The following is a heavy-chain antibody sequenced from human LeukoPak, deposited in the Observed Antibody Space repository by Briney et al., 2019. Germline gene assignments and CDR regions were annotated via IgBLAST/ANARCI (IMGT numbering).Heavy chain of an antibody. V-gene: IGHV5-51*01. Sequence: GESLKISCKGSGYSFTSYWIGWLRQMPGKGLEWMGVIYPGDSDTRYSPSFQGQVTISADKSISTAYLQWSSLKASDTAMYYCARHLGDPEWLLFLLPNWFDPWGQGTLVTVSS. CDR1: GYSFTSYW. CDR3: ARHLGDPEWLLFLLPNWFDP. CDR2: IYPGDSDT. D-gene: IGHD3-3*01. J-gene: IGHJ5*02.